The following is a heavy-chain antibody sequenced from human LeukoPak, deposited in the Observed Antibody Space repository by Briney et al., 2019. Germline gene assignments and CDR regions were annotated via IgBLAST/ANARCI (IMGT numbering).Heavy chain of an antibody. CDR2: ISSSSSYI. Sequence: GGSLRLSCAASGFIFSAYSMNWVRQAPGKGLEWVSSISSSSSYIYYADSVKGRFTISRDNAKNSLYLQMNSLRAEDTAVYYCARVNSGWYYFDYWGQGTLVTVSS. J-gene: IGHJ4*02. CDR3: ARVNSGWYYFDY. CDR1: GFIFSAYS. V-gene: IGHV3-21*01. D-gene: IGHD6-19*01.